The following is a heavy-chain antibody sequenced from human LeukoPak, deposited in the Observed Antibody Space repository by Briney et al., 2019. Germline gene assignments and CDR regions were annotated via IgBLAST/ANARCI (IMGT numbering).Heavy chain of an antibody. Sequence: SVNVSCKASGGTFSSYAISWVRQAPGQGLEWMGRIIPILGIANYAQKFQGRVTINADKSTSTAYMELSSLRSEDTAVYYCARDVVVPADAVTGTTQNYCYYGMDVWGQGTTVTVSS. V-gene: IGHV1-69*04. CDR3: ARDVVVPADAVTGTTQNYCYYGMDV. J-gene: IGHJ6*02. CDR2: IIPILGIA. CDR1: GGTFSSYA. D-gene: IGHD2-2*01.